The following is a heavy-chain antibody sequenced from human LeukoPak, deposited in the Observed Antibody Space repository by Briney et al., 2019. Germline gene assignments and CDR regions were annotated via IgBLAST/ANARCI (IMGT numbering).Heavy chain of an antibody. J-gene: IGHJ5*02. V-gene: IGHV1-2*02. Sequence: ASVKVSCKASGYTFTGYYMHWVRQAPGQGLEWMGWINPNSGGTNYAQKFQGRVTMTRDTSISTVYMELSRLRSDDTAVYYCARPAYSSSWYGNNWFDPWGQGTLVTVSS. D-gene: IGHD6-13*01. CDR1: GYTFTGYY. CDR2: INPNSGGT. CDR3: ARPAYSSSWYGNNWFDP.